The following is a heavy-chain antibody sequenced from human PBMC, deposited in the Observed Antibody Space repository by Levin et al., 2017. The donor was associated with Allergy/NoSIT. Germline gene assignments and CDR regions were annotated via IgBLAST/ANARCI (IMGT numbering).Heavy chain of an antibody. CDR2: IKQDGSEQ. J-gene: IGHJ3*02. D-gene: IGHD6-19*01. CDR1: GFTFSNYW. Sequence: GGSLRLSCAASGFTFSNYWMSWVRQAPGKGLEWVANIKQDGSEQYYVDSVKGRFTISRDNAKNSLYLQMNSLRAEDTAVYYCARDRYRAFAGAAGVSQYGSDWYFAFDIWGQGTMVTVSS. CDR3: ARDRYRAFAGAAGVSQYGSDWYFAFDI. V-gene: IGHV3-7*01.